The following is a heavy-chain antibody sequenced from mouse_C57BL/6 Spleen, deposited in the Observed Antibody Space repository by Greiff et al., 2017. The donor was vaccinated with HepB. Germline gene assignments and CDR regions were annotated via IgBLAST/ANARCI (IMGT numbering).Heavy chain of an antibody. CDR1: GYTFTSYG. J-gene: IGHJ1*03. D-gene: IGHD1-1*01. CDR2: IYPRSGNT. CDR3: AREDYYGSSYPPYFDV. Sequence: LVESGAELARPGASVKLSCKASGYTFTSYGISWVKQSTGQGLEWIGEIYPRSGNTYYNEKFKGKATLTADKSSSTAYMELRSLTSEDSAVYFCAREDYYGSSYPPYFDVWGTGTTVTVSS. V-gene: IGHV1-81*01.